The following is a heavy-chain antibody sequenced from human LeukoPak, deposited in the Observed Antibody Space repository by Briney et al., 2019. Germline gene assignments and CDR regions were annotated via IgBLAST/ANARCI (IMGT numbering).Heavy chain of an antibody. CDR3: ARGGSYGGIGDY. J-gene: IGHJ4*02. CDR1: SGSISSGAYY. V-gene: IGHV4-31*03. D-gene: IGHD1-26*01. Sequence: SQTLSLTCTVSSGSISSGAYYWNWIRQLPGKGLEWIGYISYSGSTYYNPSLKSRVTISVDTSKNQISLKVNSVTAADTAVYYCARGGSYGGIGDYWGQGTLVAVSS. CDR2: ISYSGST.